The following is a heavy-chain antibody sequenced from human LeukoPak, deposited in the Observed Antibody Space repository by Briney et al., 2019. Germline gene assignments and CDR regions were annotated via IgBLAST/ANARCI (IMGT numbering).Heavy chain of an antibody. Sequence: SETLSLTCSVSGGSITRYYWSSIRQPPGKGLEWIGYIYYSGRTDYNPSLKSRVTISVDTSKNHFCLKVSSVTAADTAVYYCARDSDTWYFDLWGRGTLVTVSS. D-gene: IGHD1-26*01. CDR1: GGSITRYY. CDR2: IYYSGRT. J-gene: IGHJ2*01. CDR3: ARDSDTWYFDL. V-gene: IGHV4-59*01.